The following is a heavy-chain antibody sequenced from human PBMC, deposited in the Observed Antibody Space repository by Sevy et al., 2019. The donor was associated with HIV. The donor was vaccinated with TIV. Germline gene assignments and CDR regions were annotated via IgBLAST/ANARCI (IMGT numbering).Heavy chain of an antibody. CDR2: INHSGST. V-gene: IGHV4-34*01. CDR1: GGSFSGYY. CDR3: ARGGITMVRGVIRPGWFDP. Sequence: SETLSLTCAVYGGSFSGYYWSWIRQPPGKGLEWIGEINHSGSTNYNPSLKSRVTISVDTSKNQFSLKPSSVTAADTAVYYCARGGITMVRGVIRPGWFDPWGQGTLVTVSS. J-gene: IGHJ5*02. D-gene: IGHD3-10*01.